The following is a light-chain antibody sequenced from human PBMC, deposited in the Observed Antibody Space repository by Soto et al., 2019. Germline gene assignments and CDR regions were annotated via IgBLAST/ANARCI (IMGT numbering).Light chain of an antibody. V-gene: IGKV3-11*01. J-gene: IGKJ2*01. Sequence: EIVLTQSPATLSLSPGERATLSCRASQSVSSYFAWYQQKPGQAPRLLIYDASNRATGIPARFSSSWSGTDFTLTSSSLAPEDVAVYYCQLRSNWPAYTFGQGTKLEIK. CDR3: QLRSNWPAYT. CDR2: DAS. CDR1: QSVSSY.